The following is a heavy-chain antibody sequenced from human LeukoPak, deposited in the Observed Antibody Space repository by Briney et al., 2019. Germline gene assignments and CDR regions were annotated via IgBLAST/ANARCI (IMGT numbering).Heavy chain of an antibody. CDR1: GFTFFSYG. D-gene: IGHD3-22*01. Sequence: GGSLRLSCEASGFTFFSYGMHWVRQAPGKGLEWVAVISYDGSNKYYADSVKGRFTISRDNSKNTLYLQMNSLRAEDTAVYYCAKDQQSPQYYYDSSGYDYWGQGTLVTVSS. V-gene: IGHV3-30*18. CDR2: ISYDGSNK. J-gene: IGHJ4*02. CDR3: AKDQQSPQYYYDSSGYDY.